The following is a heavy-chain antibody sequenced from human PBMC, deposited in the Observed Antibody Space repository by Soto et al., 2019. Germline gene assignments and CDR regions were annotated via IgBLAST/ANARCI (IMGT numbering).Heavy chain of an antibody. Sequence: ASVKVSCKASGYTFTSYDINWVRQATGQGLEWMGWMNPNSGNSGYAQKFQGRVTMTRNTSISTAYMELSSLRSEDTAVYYCARDWVEYNWFDPWGQGTLVTVSS. CDR2: MNPNSGNS. CDR1: GYTFTSYD. D-gene: IGHD3-16*01. J-gene: IGHJ5*02. CDR3: ARDWVEYNWFDP. V-gene: IGHV1-8*01.